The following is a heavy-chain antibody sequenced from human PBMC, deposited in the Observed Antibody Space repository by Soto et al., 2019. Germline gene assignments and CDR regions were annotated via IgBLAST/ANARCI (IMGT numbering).Heavy chain of an antibody. CDR1: GASMNNYY. D-gene: IGHD6-6*01. Sequence: SETLSLTCTVSGASMNNYYWTWIRQPPGKGLEWIGYIYYSGSTIYNPSLESRVTISVDTSKNQFSLKLTSVTAADAALYYCARDVLYSTSRIDSWGQGTLVTVSS. CDR2: IYYSGST. CDR3: ARDVLYSTSRIDS. V-gene: IGHV4-59*12. J-gene: IGHJ4*02.